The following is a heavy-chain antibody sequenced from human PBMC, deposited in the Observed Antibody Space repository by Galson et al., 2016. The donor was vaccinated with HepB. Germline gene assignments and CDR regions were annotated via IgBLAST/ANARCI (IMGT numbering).Heavy chain of an antibody. CDR1: GDSVSSNDAA. Sequence: CAISGDSVSSNDAAWNWIRRSPSRGLEWLGRTFYRSTWENHYAGSVKNRITISPDTSRNQFSLHLNSVTPEDTAVYYCARAVMLGRGMDVWGQGTTVTVSS. V-gene: IGHV6-1*01. D-gene: IGHD3-10*01. CDR3: ARAVMLGRGMDV. CDR2: TFYRSTWEN. J-gene: IGHJ6*02.